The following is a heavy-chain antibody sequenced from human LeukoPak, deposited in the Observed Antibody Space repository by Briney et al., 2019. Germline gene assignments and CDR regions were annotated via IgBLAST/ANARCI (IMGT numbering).Heavy chain of an antibody. CDR1: GFSFSNYE. J-gene: IGHJ4*02. Sequence: GGSLRLSCAASGFSFSNYEMNWVRQAAGKGLQWISYISSSGSTIYYADSVKGRFTISRDNAKNSLYLQMNSLGAEDTAVYYCARANYDSMFGYLGQGTLVTVSS. V-gene: IGHV3-48*03. CDR2: ISSSGSTI. CDR3: ARANYDSMFGY. D-gene: IGHD3-22*01.